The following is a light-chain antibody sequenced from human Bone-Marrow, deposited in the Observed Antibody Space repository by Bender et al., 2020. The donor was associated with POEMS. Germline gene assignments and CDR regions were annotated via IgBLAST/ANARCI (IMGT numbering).Light chain of an antibody. V-gene: IGLV2-14*01. CDR2: GVS. J-gene: IGLJ3*02. CDR1: SSDVGGYDY. CDR3: CSYVGSSTWL. Sequence: QSALTQPASVSGSPGQSIAISCTGTSSDVGGYDYVAWYQQHPGKAPKLIIYGVSNRPSGVSNRFSGSKSVNTASLTISGLQTEDEADYYCCSYVGSSTWLFGGGTKLTIL.